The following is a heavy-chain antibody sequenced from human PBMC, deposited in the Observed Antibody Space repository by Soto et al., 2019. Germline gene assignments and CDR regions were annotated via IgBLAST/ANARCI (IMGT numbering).Heavy chain of an antibody. V-gene: IGHV3-7*01. CDR1: GFALSSYW. CDR2: IRQDGSEI. CDR3: ATYSGYTLPMDI. J-gene: IGHJ6*03. Sequence: PGGSLRLSCVASGFALSSYWMTWVRQVPGKGLEWVASIRQDGSEIHYVDSVRGRFTISRDNAKDSVYLEMNSLRAEDTAVYYCATYSGYTLPMDIWGTGTTVTVSS. D-gene: IGHD1-26*01.